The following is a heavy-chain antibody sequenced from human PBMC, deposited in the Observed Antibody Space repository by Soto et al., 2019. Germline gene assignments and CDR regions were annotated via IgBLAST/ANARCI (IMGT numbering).Heavy chain of an antibody. CDR1: GGTFSSYA. V-gene: IGHV1-69*01. CDR2: IIPIFGTA. CDR3: ASLTTVTTNFYYYYGMDV. D-gene: IGHD4-17*01. Sequence: QVQLVQSGAEVKKPGSSVKVSCKASGGTFSSYAISWVRQAPGQGLEWMGGIIPIFGTANYAQKFQGRVTITAEESTSTAYMELSSLRSEDTAVYYCASLTTVTTNFYYYYGMDVWGQGTTVTVSS. J-gene: IGHJ6*02.